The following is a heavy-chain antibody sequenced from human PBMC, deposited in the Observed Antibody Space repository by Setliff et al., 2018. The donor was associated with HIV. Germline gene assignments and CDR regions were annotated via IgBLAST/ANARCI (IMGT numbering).Heavy chain of an antibody. CDR3: ARIVRWELVATSTFFYYYMDV. J-gene: IGHJ6*03. D-gene: IGHD1-26*01. V-gene: IGHV4-39*01. CDR2: VYYTGST. CDR1: GGSIDSSDYY. Sequence: PSETLSLTCSVSGGSIDSSDYYWGWIRQPPGKGLEWIGTVYYTGSTFYNPSLESRVTISVDTSKNQFSLKLSSVTAADTAVYYCARIVRWELVATSTFFYYYMDVWGKGTTVTVSS.